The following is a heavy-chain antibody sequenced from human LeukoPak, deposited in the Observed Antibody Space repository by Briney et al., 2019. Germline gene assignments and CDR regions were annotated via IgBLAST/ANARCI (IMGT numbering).Heavy chain of an antibody. D-gene: IGHD4-17*01. CDR3: ARDVGDGRLYDAFDI. CDR1: RYTFTSYG. Sequence: ASVKVSCKASRYTFTSYGISWARQAPGQGLEWMGWISAYNGNTNYAQKLQGRVTMTTDTSTSTAYMELRSLRSDDTAVYYCARDVGDGRLYDAFDIWGQGTMVTVSS. J-gene: IGHJ3*02. CDR2: ISAYNGNT. V-gene: IGHV1-18*04.